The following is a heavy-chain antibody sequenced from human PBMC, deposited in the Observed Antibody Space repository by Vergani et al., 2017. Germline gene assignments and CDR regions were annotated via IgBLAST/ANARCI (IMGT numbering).Heavy chain of an antibody. CDR2: ISGSGGST. J-gene: IGHJ4*02. V-gene: IGHV3-23*01. D-gene: IGHD6-13*01. Sequence: EVQLLESGGGLVQPGGSLRLSCAASGFTFSSYAMSWVRQAPGKGLEWVSAISGSGGSTYYADSVKGRCTISRDNSKNTLYPQMNSLRAEDTAVYYCAKDGAAAGHFDYWGQGTLVTVSS. CDR3: AKDGAAAGHFDY. CDR1: GFTFSSYA.